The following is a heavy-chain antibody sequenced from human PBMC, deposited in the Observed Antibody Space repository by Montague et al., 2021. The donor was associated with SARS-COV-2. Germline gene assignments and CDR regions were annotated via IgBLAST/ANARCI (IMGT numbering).Heavy chain of an antibody. V-gene: IGHV4-31*03. CDR3: ARIWYSSGYQGIYYFDY. CDR2: IYYSGTT. D-gene: IGHD3-22*01. J-gene: IGHJ4*02. Sequence: TLSLTCTVSGNSVNTGGYYWSWIRQLPGKGLEWIGYIYYSGTTSYNPSLQSRLIISVDTSKNQFSLSLSSVTAADTAVYYCARIWYSSGYQGIYYFDYWGQGTLVTVSS. CDR1: GNSVNTGGYY.